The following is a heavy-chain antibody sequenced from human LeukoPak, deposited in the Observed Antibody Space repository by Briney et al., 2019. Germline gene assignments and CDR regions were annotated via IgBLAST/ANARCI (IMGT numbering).Heavy chain of an antibody. J-gene: IGHJ4*02. Sequence: GGSLRLSCAASGFTFSSHGMHWVRQAPGKGLEWVAGIWYDGSNKYHTDSVKGRFTISRDDSKNTVYLQMNSLRAEDTAVYYCANAYGVTKPYFDYWGQGTLVTVSS. CDR1: GFTFSSHG. D-gene: IGHD3-16*01. V-gene: IGHV3-33*06. CDR2: IWYDGSNK. CDR3: ANAYGVTKPYFDY.